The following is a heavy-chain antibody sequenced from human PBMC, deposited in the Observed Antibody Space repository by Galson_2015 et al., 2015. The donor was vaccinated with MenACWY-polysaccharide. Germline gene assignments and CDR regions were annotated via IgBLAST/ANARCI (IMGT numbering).Heavy chain of an antibody. CDR1: GFSVSHFG. Sequence: SLRLSCAASGFSVSHFGMHWVRQAPGKGLEWVAVISYGGDSQYYGDSVRGRFTISTDTSDNTLYLQMTSLTTEDTAVYYCAKVTTYLYQYIDVWGQGT. J-gene: IGHJ6*03. V-gene: IGHV3-30*18. CDR3: AKVTTYLYQYIDV. D-gene: IGHD1-1*01. CDR2: ISYGGDSQ.